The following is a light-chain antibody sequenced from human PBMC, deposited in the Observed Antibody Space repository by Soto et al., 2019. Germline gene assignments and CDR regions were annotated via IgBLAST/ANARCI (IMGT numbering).Light chain of an antibody. CDR2: AAS. J-gene: IGKJ4*01. CDR3: PLSYRTPLP. CDR1: QSISSY. V-gene: IGKV1-39*01. Sequence: DIQMTQSPSSLSASVGDRVTITCRASQSISSYLNWYQQKPGKAPKLLIYAASSLQSVVPSRFSGSGSGTDFTLTISSLQPEDFATYCCPLSYRTPLPFGGGTKVEIK.